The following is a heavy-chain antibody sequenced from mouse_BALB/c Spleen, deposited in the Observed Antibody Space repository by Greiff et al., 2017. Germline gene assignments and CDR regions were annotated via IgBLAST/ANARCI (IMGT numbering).Heavy chain of an antibody. CDR2: IWGGGST. CDR1: GFSLSRYS. Sequence: VQLQESGPGLVAPSQSLSITCTVSGFSLSRYSVHWVRQPPGKGLEWLGMIWGGGSTDYNPALKSRLSISKDNSKSQVFLKMNSLQTDDTAMYYGARDFHYCGSSNVGAMDYWGQGTSVTVSS. CDR3: ARDFHYCGSSNVGAMDY. V-gene: IGHV2-6-4*01. D-gene: IGHD1-1*01. J-gene: IGHJ4*01.